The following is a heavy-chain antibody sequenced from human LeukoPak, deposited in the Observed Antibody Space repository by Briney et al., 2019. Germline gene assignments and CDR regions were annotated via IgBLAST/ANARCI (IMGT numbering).Heavy chain of an antibody. CDR2: VDYNGST. CDR3: ARGSYEPLDR. D-gene: IGHD3-22*01. Sequence: PSETLTLSCSVSGASVSSFHWNWIRQSPGKGLEWIANVDYNGSTKYNPSLRGRGTMSLDTSKNQFHLKLESVTAADTARYFCARGSYEPLDRWGQGTLVTVSS. CDR1: GASVSSFH. V-gene: IGHV4-59*02. J-gene: IGHJ5*02.